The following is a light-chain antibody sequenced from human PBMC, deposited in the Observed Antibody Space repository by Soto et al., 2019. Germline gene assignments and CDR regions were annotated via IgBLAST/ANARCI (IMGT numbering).Light chain of an antibody. CDR1: SGHSSYA. V-gene: IGLV4-69*01. CDR3: QTWGTGIHVV. J-gene: IGLJ2*01. CDR2: LNSDGSH. Sequence: QTVVTQSPSASASLGASVKLTCTLSSGHSSYAIAWHQQQPEKGPRYLMKLNSDGSHSKGDGIPDRFLGSSSGAERYLTISSLQSEDEADYYCQTWGTGIHVVFGGGTKLTVL.